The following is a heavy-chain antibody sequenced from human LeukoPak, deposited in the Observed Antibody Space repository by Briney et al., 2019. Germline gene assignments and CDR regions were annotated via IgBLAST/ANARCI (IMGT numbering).Heavy chain of an antibody. D-gene: IGHD6-6*01. Sequence: SETLSLTCTVSGGSISSYYWSWIRQPAGKGLEWIGRIYTSGSTNYNPSLKSRVTMSVDTSKNQFSLKLSSVTAADTAVYYCARGQRIAAHPNDAFDIWGQGTMVTVSS. CDR2: IYTSGST. V-gene: IGHV4-4*07. CDR1: GGSISSYY. J-gene: IGHJ3*02. CDR3: ARGQRIAAHPNDAFDI.